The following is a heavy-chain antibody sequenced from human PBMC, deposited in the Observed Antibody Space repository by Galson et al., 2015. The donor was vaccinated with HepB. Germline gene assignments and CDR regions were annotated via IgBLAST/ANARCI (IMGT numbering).Heavy chain of an antibody. CDR2: ISSDGTDE. V-gene: IGHV3-30*04. Sequence: SLRLSCAASGFTFSKYPMHWLRQAAGKGPEWLAVISSDGTDENYADSVKGRFTISRDNSKNTLSLQMNSLRAEDTAMYYCATDFCSSTSCYTFDSWGQGTLVTVSS. CDR3: ATDFCSSTSCYTFDS. D-gene: IGHD2-2*02. CDR1: GFTFSKYP. J-gene: IGHJ4*02.